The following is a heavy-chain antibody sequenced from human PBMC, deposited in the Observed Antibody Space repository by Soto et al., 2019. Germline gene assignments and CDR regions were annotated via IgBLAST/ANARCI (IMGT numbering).Heavy chain of an antibody. CDR3: ARDRGYNWNYGWFDP. J-gene: IGHJ5*02. CDR2: ISAYNGNT. V-gene: IGHV1-18*01. Sequence: QVQLVQSGAEVKKPGASVKVSCKASGYTFSSYGISWVRQAPGQGLEWMGRISAYNGNTNYAQKLQGRVTMTTDTSTSTAYMELRSLRSDDTAVYYCARDRGYNWNYGWFDPWGQGTLVTVSS. D-gene: IGHD1-7*01. CDR1: GYTFSSYG.